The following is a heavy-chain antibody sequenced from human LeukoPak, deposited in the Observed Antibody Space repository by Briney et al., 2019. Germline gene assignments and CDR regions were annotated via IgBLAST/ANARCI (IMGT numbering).Heavy chain of an antibody. V-gene: IGHV3-30*02. CDR3: AELGITMIGGV. Sequence: GGSLRLSCAASGFTFSDYGMNWVRQTPGKGLEWLAFIQNDGSNTFYADSVKGRFTISRDNAKNSLYLQMNSLRAEDTAVYYCAELGITMIGGVWGKGTTVTISS. CDR1: GFTFSDYG. D-gene: IGHD3-10*02. J-gene: IGHJ6*04. CDR2: IQNDGSNT.